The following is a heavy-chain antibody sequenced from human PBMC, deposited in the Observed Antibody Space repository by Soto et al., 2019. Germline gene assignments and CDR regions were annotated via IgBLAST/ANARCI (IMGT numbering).Heavy chain of an antibody. CDR2: IYYSGST. D-gene: IGHD3-10*01. V-gene: IGHV4-30-4*01. J-gene: IGHJ5*02. CDR3: ASYQTYYYGTGSYLRFDP. Sequence: SETLSLTCTVSGGSISSGDYYWSWIRQPPGKGLEWIGYIYYSGSTYYNPSLKSRVTISVDTSKNQFSLKLSSVTAADTAEYYCASYQTYYYGTGSYLRFDPWGQGTLVTVSS. CDR1: GGSISSGDYY.